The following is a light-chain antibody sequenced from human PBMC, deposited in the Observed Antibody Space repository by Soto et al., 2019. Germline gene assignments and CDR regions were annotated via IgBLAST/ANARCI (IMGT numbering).Light chain of an antibody. J-gene: IGLJ1*01. V-gene: IGLV1-40*01. Sequence: QSVLTQPPSVSGAPGQRVTISCTGSSSNIGAGYDVHWYQQLPGTAPKLLIYGNSNRPSGVPDRFSDSKAVTSASLAISGLQGEDEADYYCQSDDSSLSGVFGTGTKLTVL. CDR1: SSNIGAGYD. CDR2: GNS. CDR3: QSDDSSLSGV.